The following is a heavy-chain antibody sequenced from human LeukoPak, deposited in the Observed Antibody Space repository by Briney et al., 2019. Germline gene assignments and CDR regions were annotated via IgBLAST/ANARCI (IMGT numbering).Heavy chain of an antibody. CDR1: RFTFSTYA. V-gene: IGHV3-23*01. CDR2: ISGSDGST. CDR3: VKYGADV. J-gene: IGHJ6*02. Sequence: GGSLRLSCAASRFTFSTYAMSWVRQPPGKGLEWVSAISGSDGSTYYADSVEGRFTISRDNSKNTLYLQKNSLRAEDTAVYYCVKYGADVWGQGTTVTVSS. D-gene: IGHD3-10*01.